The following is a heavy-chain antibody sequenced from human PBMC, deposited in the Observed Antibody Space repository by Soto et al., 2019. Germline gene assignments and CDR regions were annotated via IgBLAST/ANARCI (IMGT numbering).Heavy chain of an antibody. J-gene: IGHJ4*02. D-gene: IGHD6-19*01. CDR1: GFTFSSYA. Sequence: PGGSLRLSCAASGFTFSSYAMSWVRQAPGKGLEWVSAISGSGGSTYYADSVKGRFTISRDNSKNTLYLQMNSLRAEDTAGYYGAGDKHSRGIDYWGQGTLVTVSS. V-gene: IGHV3-23*01. CDR2: ISGSGGST. CDR3: AGDKHSRGIDY.